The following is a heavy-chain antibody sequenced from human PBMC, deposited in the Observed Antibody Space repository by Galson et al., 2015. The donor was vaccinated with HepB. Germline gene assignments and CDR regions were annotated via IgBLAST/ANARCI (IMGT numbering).Heavy chain of an antibody. CDR3: AKNWAMAENHFDY. J-gene: IGHJ4*02. Sequence: SLRLSCAASGFTFSSYAMSWVRQAPGKGLEWVSAISGSGGSTYYADSVKGRFTISRDNSKNTLYLQMNSLRAEDTAVYYCAKNWAMAENHFDYWGQGTLVTVSS. D-gene: IGHD5-18*01. CDR2: ISGSGGST. CDR1: GFTFSSYA. V-gene: IGHV3-23*01.